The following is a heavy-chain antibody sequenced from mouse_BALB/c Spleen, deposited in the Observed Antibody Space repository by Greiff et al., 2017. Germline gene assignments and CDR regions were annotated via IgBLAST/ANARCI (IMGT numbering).Heavy chain of an antibody. J-gene: IGHJ2*01. CDR3: ARGSPDY. Sequence: EVQGVESGGGLVQPGGSLKLSCAASGFTFSSYGMSWVRQTPDKRLELVATINSNGGSTYYPDSVKGRFTISRDNAKNTLYLQMSSLKSEDTAMYYCARGSPDYWGQGTTLTVSS. V-gene: IGHV5-6-3*01. CDR2: INSNGGST. CDR1: GFTFSSYG.